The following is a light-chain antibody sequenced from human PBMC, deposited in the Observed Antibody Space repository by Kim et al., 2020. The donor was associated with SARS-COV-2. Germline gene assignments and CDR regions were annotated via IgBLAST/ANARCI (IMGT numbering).Light chain of an antibody. Sequence: QSVLTQPPSVSAAPGQKVTISCSGSSSNIGSNFVSWYQQLPRTAPKLLIYDNDKRPSGIPDRFSGSKSGTSATLDITGLQTGDEADYYCGTWDSSLSAWLFGGGTQLTVL. V-gene: IGLV1-51*01. J-gene: IGLJ3*02. CDR1: SSNIGSNF. CDR3: GTWDSSLSAWL. CDR2: DND.